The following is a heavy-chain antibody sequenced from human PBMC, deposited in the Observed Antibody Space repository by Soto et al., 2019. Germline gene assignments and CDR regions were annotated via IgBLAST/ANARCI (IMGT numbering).Heavy chain of an antibody. CDR2: IIPIFGTA. Sequence: QVQLVQSGAEVKKPGSSVKVSCKASGGTFSSYSINWVRQAPGQGLEWMGEIIPIFGTANYAQKFQGRVTITAHESTSTAYMELSSPRSEDTAVYYCARDGGRHSGGIDYWGQGTLVTVSS. J-gene: IGHJ4*02. V-gene: IGHV1-69*01. D-gene: IGHD1-26*01. CDR1: GGTFSSYS. CDR3: ARDGGRHSGGIDY.